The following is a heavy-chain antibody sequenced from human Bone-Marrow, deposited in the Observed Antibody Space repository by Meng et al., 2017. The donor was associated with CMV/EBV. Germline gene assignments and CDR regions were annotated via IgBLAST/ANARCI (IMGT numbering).Heavy chain of an antibody. V-gene: IGHV1-18*01. J-gene: IGHJ6*02. D-gene: IGHD2-2*01. CDR1: GYTFTSYG. Sequence: ASVKVSCKASGYTFTSYGISWVRQAPGQGLEWMGWISTYNGNTNHAQKLQGRVTMTTDTSTSTAYMELSSLRSEDTAVYYCANGRAYCSSTSCYVYYYYGMDVWGQGTTVTVSS. CDR2: ISTYNGNT. CDR3: ANGRAYCSSTSCYVYYYYGMDV.